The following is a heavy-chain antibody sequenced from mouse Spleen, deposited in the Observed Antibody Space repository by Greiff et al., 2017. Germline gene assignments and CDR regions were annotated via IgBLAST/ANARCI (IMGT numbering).Heavy chain of an antibody. Sequence: QVQLQQSGPELVKPGASVKISCKASGYSFTSYYIHWVKQRPGQGLEWIGDIYPGSGSTNYNEKFKSKATLTVDTSSSTAYMQLSSLTSEDSAVYYCAREELGDYAMDYWGQGTSVTVSS. D-gene: IGHD4-1*01. CDR2: IYPGSGST. CDR3: AREELGDYAMDY. CDR1: GYSFTSYY. V-gene: IGHV1-55*01. J-gene: IGHJ4*01.